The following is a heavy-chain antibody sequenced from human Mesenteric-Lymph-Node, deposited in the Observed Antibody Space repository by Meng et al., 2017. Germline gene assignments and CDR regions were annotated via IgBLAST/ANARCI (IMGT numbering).Heavy chain of an antibody. V-gene: IGHV3-7*01. CDR1: GFTFSSYW. D-gene: IGHD3-10*01. Sequence: GESLKISCAASGFTFSSYWMSWVRQAPGKGLEWVASIKQDESEKYYVDSVKGRFTVSRDNGKNSLYLQMDSLIADDTAMYYCTRDVTFYGTGSYPDYWGQGMQVTVSS. CDR2: IKQDESEK. J-gene: IGHJ4*02. CDR3: TRDVTFYGTGSYPDY.